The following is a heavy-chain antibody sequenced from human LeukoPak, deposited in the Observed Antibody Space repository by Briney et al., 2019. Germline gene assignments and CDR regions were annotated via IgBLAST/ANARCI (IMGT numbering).Heavy chain of an antibody. V-gene: IGHV4-39*02. D-gene: IGHD2-2*01. CDR1: GGSISSSSYY. Sequence: SETLSLTCTVSGGSISSSSYYWGWIRQPPGKGLEWIGSIYYSGHTYYTPSLKSRVTISVDTSKNHFSLRLNSVTAADTAVYYCARLLAYYCTTTSCQYYFDYWGQGTLVTVSS. CDR2: IYYSGHT. CDR3: ARLLAYYCTTTSCQYYFDY. J-gene: IGHJ4*02.